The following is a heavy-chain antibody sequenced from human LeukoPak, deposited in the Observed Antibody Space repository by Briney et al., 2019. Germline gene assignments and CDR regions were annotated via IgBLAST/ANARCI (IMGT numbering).Heavy chain of an antibody. CDR1: GFNFDAYA. CDR3: ARVNYYDSNSFYYGYFDF. CDR2: IRGNAYGAKT. D-gene: IGHD3-22*01. Sequence: GGSLRVSCSASGFNFDAYAMSWVRQAPGKGLEWVGFIRGNAYGAKTTYAPSVEGRFIISRDDSRYVVHLQMNSLRIEDTAVYFCARVNYYDSNSFYYGYFDFWGQGALVTVSS. J-gene: IGHJ4*02. V-gene: IGHV3-49*04.